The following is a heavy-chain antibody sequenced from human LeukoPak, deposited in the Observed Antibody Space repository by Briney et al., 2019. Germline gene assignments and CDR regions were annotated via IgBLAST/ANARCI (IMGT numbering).Heavy chain of an antibody. D-gene: IGHD3-10*01. CDR2: IYYSGST. J-gene: IGHJ4*02. CDR3: AGEQSYYGSGSYYKDY. Sequence: SETLSLTCTVSGGSISSYYWSWIRQPPGKGLEWIGYIYYSGSTNYNPSLKSRVTISVDTSKNQFSLKLSSVTAADTAVYYCAGEQSYYGSGSYYKDYWGQGTLVTVSS. CDR1: GGSISSYY. V-gene: IGHV4-59*01.